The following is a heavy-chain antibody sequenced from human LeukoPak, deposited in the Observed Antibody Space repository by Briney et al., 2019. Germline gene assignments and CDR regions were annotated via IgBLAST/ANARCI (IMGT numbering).Heavy chain of an antibody. J-gene: IGHJ4*02. V-gene: IGHV4-59*08. CDR3: ARTLLGRLFDC. Sequence: PSETLSPTCTVAGGSVNSAYWSWIRQPPGKGLEWIGYIYYSGSTNYNPSLKSRLTISLDTSKNQFSLKLNSVTAADTAVYYCARTLLGRLFDCWGQGALVTVSS. CDR2: IYYSGST. CDR1: GGSVNSAY. D-gene: IGHD2-8*02.